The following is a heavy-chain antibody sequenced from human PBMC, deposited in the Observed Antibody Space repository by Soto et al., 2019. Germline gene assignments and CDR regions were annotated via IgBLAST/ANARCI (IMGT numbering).Heavy chain of an antibody. Sequence: PGESLKISCEGFGYNFATYWIAWVRQMPGKGLEYMGIIYPGDSDSRYGPSFQGQVTFSADKSISTAYMQWSSLKASDTAMYYCARHGFYGDYASNYFDPWGQGTLVTVSS. CDR2: IYPGDSDS. J-gene: IGHJ5*02. V-gene: IGHV5-51*01. D-gene: IGHD4-17*01. CDR1: GYNFATYW. CDR3: ARHGFYGDYASNYFDP.